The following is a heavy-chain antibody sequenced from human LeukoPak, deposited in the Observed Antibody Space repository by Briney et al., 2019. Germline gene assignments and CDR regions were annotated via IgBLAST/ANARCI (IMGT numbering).Heavy chain of an antibody. J-gene: IGHJ4*02. V-gene: IGHV4-34*01. CDR1: GGSFSGYY. CDR2: INHSGST. D-gene: IGHD2-15*01. Sequence: SETLSLTCAVYGGSFSGYYWSWIRQPPGKGLEWIGEINHSGSTNYNPSLKSRVTISVDTSKNQFSLKLSSVTAADTAVYYCARSVGPPYCSGGSCSRGSLDYWGQGTLVTVSS. CDR3: ARSVGPPYCSGGSCSRGSLDY.